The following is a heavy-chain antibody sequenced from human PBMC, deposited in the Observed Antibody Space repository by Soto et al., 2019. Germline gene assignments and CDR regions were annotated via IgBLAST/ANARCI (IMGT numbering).Heavy chain of an antibody. J-gene: IGHJ6*02. D-gene: IGHD2-21*01. CDR1: GYTFTGYY. Sequence: ASVKVSCKASGYTFTGYYMHWVRQAPGQGLEWMGWINPNSGGTNYAQKFQGRVTMTRDTSISTAYMELSRLRSDDTAVYYCARDPFVSHYYYGMDVWGQGTTVTVSS. CDR2: INPNSGGT. CDR3: ARDPFVSHYYYGMDV. V-gene: IGHV1-2*02.